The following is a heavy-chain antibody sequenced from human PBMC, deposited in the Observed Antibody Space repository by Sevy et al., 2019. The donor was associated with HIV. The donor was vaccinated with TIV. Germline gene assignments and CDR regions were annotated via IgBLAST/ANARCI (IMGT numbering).Heavy chain of an antibody. J-gene: IGHJ4*02. D-gene: IGHD1-26*01. CDR1: GYSFTSYW. Sequence: GESLKTSCKGSGYSFTSYWIGWVRQMPGKGLEWMGIIYPGDSDTRYSPSFQGQVTISADKSISTAYLQWSSLKASDTAMYYCASRSGSYSTGFDYWGQGTLVTVSS. CDR3: ASRSGSYSTGFDY. CDR2: IYPGDSDT. V-gene: IGHV5-51*01.